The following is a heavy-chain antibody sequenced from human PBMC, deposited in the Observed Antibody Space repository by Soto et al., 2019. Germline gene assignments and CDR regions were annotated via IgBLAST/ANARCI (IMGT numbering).Heavy chain of an antibody. CDR3: ARHEIVVVVAAIDPGAFDI. J-gene: IGHJ3*02. CDR1: GGSISSSSYY. D-gene: IGHD2-15*01. V-gene: IGHV4-39*01. Sequence: SETLSLTCTVSGGSISSSSYYWGWIRQPPGKGLEWIGSIYYSGSTYYNPSLKSRVTISVDTSKNQFSLKLSSVTAADTAVYYCARHEIVVVVAAIDPGAFDIWGQGTMVTVSS. CDR2: IYYSGST.